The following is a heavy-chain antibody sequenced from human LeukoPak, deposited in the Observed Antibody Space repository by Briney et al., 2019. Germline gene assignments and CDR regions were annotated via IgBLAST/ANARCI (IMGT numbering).Heavy chain of an antibody. CDR2: IFPDDSDT. CDR3: ARRGRTETIIMIWGPGDYMDV. J-gene: IGHJ6*03. CDR1: GYTFTNHW. V-gene: IGHV5-51*01. D-gene: IGHD3/OR15-3a*01. Sequence: GESLKISCKGSGYTFTNHWIGWVRQMPGKGLEWMGIIFPDDSDTTYSPSFQGQVTISADKSSSTAYLQWSSLKASDTAIYYCARRGRTETIIMIWGPGDYMDVWGKGTTVTVSS.